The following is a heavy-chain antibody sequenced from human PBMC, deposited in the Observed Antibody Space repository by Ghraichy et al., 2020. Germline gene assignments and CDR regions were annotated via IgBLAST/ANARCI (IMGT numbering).Heavy chain of an antibody. J-gene: IGHJ4*02. Sequence: SETLSLTCTVSGGSISSSSYYWGWIRQPPGKGLEWIGSIYYSGSTYYNPSLKSRVTISVDTSKNQFSLKLSSVTAADTAVYYCARHGPGGRWIQLWLGYFDYWGQGTLVTVSS. CDR3: ARHGPGGRWIQLWLGYFDY. CDR2: IYYSGST. D-gene: IGHD5-18*01. V-gene: IGHV4-39*01. CDR1: GGSISSSSYY.